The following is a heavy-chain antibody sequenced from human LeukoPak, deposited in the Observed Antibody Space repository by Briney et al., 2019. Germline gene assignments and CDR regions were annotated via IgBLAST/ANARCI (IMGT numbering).Heavy chain of an antibody. CDR3: ARKTSQNIYYYYYGLDV. J-gene: IGHJ6*02. V-gene: IGHV4-30-2*02. Sequence: SETLSLTCGVSGGSVSSGSYSWSWIRQPPGKGLEWIGLIHRGGDTYHSPSLRSRVTVTIDKSKNQFSLKLSSVTAADTAVYYCARKTSQNIYYYYYGLDVWGQGTTVTVSS. CDR2: IHRGGDT. CDR1: GGSVSSGSYS. D-gene: IGHD1-14*01.